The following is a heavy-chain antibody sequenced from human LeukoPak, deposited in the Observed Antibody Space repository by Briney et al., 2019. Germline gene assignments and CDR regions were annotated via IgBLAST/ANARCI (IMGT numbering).Heavy chain of an antibody. CDR2: IIPIFGTA. V-gene: IGHV1-69*01. CDR1: GGTFSSYA. CDR3: ARGGGSSWYYVSENNWFDP. Sequence: SVKVSCKASGGTFSSYAISWVRQAPGQGFEWMGGIIPIFGTANYAQKFQGRVTITADESTSTAYMELSSLRSEDTAVYYCARGGGSSWYYVSENNWFDPWGQGTLVTVSS. J-gene: IGHJ5*02. D-gene: IGHD6-13*01.